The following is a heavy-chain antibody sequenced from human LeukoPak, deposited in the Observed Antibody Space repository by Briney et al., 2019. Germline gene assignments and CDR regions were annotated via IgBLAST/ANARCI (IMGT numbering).Heavy chain of an antibody. D-gene: IGHD3-10*01. Sequence: SETLSLTCTLSGRSISSGGYYWSWIRQHPGKGLEWIGCIYYSGSTYYNPSLKGRVTISVDTSKNQFSLKLSSVTAADTAVYYCARDRFGISRYYFDYWGQGTLVTVSS. V-gene: IGHV4-31*03. CDR3: ARDRFGISRYYFDY. CDR2: IYYSGST. CDR1: GRSISSGGYY. J-gene: IGHJ4*02.